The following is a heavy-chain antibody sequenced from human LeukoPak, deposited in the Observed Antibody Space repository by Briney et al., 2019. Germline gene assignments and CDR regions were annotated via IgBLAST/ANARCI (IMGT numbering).Heavy chain of an antibody. CDR3: ARLYCTGGSCYSWFDY. CDR1: GYTFSDHF. V-gene: IGHV1-2*02. D-gene: IGHD2-15*01. J-gene: IGHJ4*02. CDR2: INPNNGGT. Sequence: ASVKVSCTASGYTFSDHFMHWVRQAPGQGLEWMAWINPNNGGTSFAQQFQGRVTMTRDTSISTVYMELSRLRSDDTAVYYCARLYCTGGSCYSWFDYWGQGTLVTVSS.